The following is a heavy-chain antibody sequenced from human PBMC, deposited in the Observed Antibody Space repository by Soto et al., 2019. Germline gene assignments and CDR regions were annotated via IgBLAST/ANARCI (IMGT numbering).Heavy chain of an antibody. J-gene: IGHJ4*02. CDR2: VSHDGRS. Sequence: PGVSLRLSCKAAGCNFSDHGMHRISPAPGKGLEWVAVVSHDGRSYHAESVKGRFTISTDDSENTLYLQMSSLRAEDTAVYYCAKRKYCPSTTCFDYWGQGTLVTVSS. CDR1: GCNFSDHG. CDR3: AKRKYCPSTTCFDY. V-gene: IGHV3-30*18. D-gene: IGHD2-2*01.